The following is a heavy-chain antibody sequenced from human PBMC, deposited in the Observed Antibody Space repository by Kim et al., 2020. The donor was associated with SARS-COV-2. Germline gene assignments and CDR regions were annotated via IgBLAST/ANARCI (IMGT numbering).Heavy chain of an antibody. J-gene: IGHJ4*02. CDR1: GFTFSSYG. CDR2: IWYDGSNK. Sequence: GGSLRLSCAASGFTFSSYGMHWVRQAPGKGLEWVAVIWYDGSNKYYADSVKGRFTISRDNSKNTLYLQMNSLRAEDTAVYYCAKDRSVYSGYDPDFDYWGQGTLLTVSS. CDR3: AKDRSVYSGYDPDFDY. V-gene: IGHV3-33*06. D-gene: IGHD5-12*01.